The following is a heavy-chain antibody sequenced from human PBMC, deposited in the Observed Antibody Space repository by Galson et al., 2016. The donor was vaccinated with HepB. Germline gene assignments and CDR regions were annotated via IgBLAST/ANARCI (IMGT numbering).Heavy chain of an antibody. CDR1: GDSISSPYW. V-gene: IGHV4-4*01. J-gene: IGHJ4*02. D-gene: IGHD6-6*01. CDR2: IYHRGTT. Sequence: ETLSLTCPVSGDSISSPYWWTWVRQTPGKGLEWIGAIYHRGTTHYNPSLKSRVTISVDTSNNHFSLKLTSMTAADTAVYFCARDEASRPGIDFWGQGTLVTVSS. CDR3: ARDEASRPGIDF.